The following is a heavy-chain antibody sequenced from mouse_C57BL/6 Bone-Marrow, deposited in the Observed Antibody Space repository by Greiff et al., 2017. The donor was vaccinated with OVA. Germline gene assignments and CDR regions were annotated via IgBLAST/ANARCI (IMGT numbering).Heavy chain of an antibody. V-gene: IGHV1-15*01. J-gene: IGHJ3*01. Sequence: QVQLQQSGAELVRPGASVTLSCKASGYTFTDYEMPWVKQRPVHGLEWIGAIDPEGGGTDYNQKFKGKAILTADKSSSTAYMEYRSLTSEDSAVYYCTRDPYYYGSIAYWGQGTLVTVSA. CDR2: IDPEGGGT. CDR1: GYTFTDYE. D-gene: IGHD1-1*01. CDR3: TRDPYYYGSIAY.